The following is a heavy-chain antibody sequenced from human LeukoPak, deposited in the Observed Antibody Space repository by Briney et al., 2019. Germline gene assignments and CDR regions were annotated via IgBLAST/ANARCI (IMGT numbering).Heavy chain of an antibody. V-gene: IGHV3-30*18. J-gene: IGHJ3*02. CDR2: ISYDGSNK. Sequence: PGGSLRLSCAASGFTFRNYGMHWVRQAPGKGLDWVAVISYDGSNKYYADSVKGRFTISRDNSENTLYLQMNSLRAEDTAVYYCAKVRYFGPSAFDIWGQGTMVTVSS. D-gene: IGHD3-9*01. CDR1: GFTFRNYG. CDR3: AKVRYFGPSAFDI.